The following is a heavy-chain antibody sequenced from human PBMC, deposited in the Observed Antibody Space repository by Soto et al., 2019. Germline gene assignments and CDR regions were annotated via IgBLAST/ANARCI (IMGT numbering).Heavy chain of an antibody. D-gene: IGHD3-22*01. J-gene: IGHJ3*02. Sequence: KHSDTLTLTCAVPGGSISISNWWSWVRQRPGKGLEWIGKIYHSGSTNYNPSLKSRVTISVDKSKNQFSLKLSSVTAADTAVYYCARDGEGSGYPPDAFDIWGQGTMVTVSS. CDR1: GGSISISNW. CDR2: IYHSGST. V-gene: IGHV4-4*02. CDR3: ARDGEGSGYPPDAFDI.